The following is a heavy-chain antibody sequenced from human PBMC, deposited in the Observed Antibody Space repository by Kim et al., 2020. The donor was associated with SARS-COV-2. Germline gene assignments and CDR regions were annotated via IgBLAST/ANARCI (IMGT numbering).Heavy chain of an antibody. CDR3: ARHRGWLELHQGVWFDP. CDR1: GGSISSSSYY. D-gene: IGHD1-7*01. J-gene: IGHJ5*02. V-gene: IGHV4-39*01. Sequence: SETLSLTCTVSGGSISSSSYYWGWIRQPPGKGLDWIGSIYYSGSTYYNPSLKSRVTISVDTSKNQFSLKLSSVTAADTAVYYCARHRGWLELHQGVWFDPWGQGTLVTVSS. CDR2: IYYSGST.